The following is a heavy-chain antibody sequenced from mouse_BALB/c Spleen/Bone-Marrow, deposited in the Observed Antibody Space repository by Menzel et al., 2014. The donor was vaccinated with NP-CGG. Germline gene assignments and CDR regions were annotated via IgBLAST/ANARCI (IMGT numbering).Heavy chain of an antibody. CDR3: GRGNYDYDSWFGY. V-gene: IGHV1-37*01. Sequence: AQLQQSGPELVKPGASVKISCKASGYSFTGYFMNWMKQSHGKSLEWIGRINPYNGDPFYNQKFKGKATLTVDKSSSTAHMELLSLPSEDSAVYYCGRGNYDYDSWFGYWGQGTLVTVSA. CDR1: GYSFTGYF. D-gene: IGHD2-4*01. CDR2: INPYNGDP. J-gene: IGHJ3*01.